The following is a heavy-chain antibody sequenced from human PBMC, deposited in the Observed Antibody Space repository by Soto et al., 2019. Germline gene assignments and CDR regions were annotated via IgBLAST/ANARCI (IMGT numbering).Heavy chain of an antibody. V-gene: IGHV4-39*01. J-gene: IGHJ4*02. CDR3: ARNPITMVRGGIDY. CDR1: GGSISSSSYY. Sequence: LSLTCTVSGGSISSSSYYWGWIRQPPGKGLEWIGSIYYSGSTYYNPSLKSRVTISVDTSKNQFSLKLSSVTAADTAVYYCARNPITMVRGGIDYWGQVTLVTFSS. CDR2: IYYSGST. D-gene: IGHD3-10*01.